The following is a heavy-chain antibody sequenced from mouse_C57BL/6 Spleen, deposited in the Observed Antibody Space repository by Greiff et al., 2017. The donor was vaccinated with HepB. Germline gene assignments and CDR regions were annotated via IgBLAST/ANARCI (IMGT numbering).Heavy chain of an antibody. Sequence: QVQLQQSGAELVKPGASVKMSCKASGYTFTSYWITWVKQRPGQGLEWIGDIYPGSGSTNYNEKFKSKATLTVDTSSSTAYMQLSSLTSEDSAVYYCARRDYDLYYYAMDYWGQGTSVTVSS. CDR3: ARRDYDLYYYAMDY. CDR1: GYTFTSYW. D-gene: IGHD2-4*01. CDR2: IYPGSGST. J-gene: IGHJ4*01. V-gene: IGHV1-55*01.